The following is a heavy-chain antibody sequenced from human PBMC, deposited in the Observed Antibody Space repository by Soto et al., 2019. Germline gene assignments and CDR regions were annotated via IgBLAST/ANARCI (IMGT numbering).Heavy chain of an antibody. V-gene: IGHV4-31*03. Sequence: QVQLQESGPGLVKPSQTLSLTCTVSGGSISSGGYYWSWIRQHPGKGLEWIGYIYYSGSTYYNPSLKSRVTVSVDTSNNLFSLKLSSVTAADTAVYYCARAREVVNNYDFWRGYSWFDPWGQGTLVTVSS. CDR2: IYYSGST. D-gene: IGHD3-3*01. J-gene: IGHJ5*02. CDR1: GGSISSGGYY. CDR3: ARAREVVNNYDFWRGYSWFDP.